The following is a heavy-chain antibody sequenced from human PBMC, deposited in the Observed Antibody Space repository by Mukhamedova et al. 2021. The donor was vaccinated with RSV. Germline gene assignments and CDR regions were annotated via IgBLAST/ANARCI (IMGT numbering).Heavy chain of an antibody. CDR2: GNT. V-gene: IGHV1-3*01. Sequence: GNTKYSQKFQDRVTITRDTSATTAYMELNSLRSEDMAVYYCARSGFGDYGIGYWGQGTLVTVSS. CDR3: ARSGFGDYGIGY. J-gene: IGHJ4*02. D-gene: IGHD4-17*01.